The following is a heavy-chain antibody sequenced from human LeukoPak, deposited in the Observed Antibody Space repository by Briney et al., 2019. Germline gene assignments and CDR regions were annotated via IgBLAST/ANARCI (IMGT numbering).Heavy chain of an antibody. CDR3: ARVDPSEPHYYGMDV. CDR2: IIPVFGTA. CDR1: GGTFSYYA. D-gene: IGHD2-2*03. J-gene: IGHJ6*04. Sequence: ASVKVSCKASGGTFSYYAISWVRHAPGQGLEWMGRIIPVFGTAKYAQKFQGRVTITADASTSTAYMELSSLRSEETAVYSCARVDPSEPHYYGMDVWGTGTTVTVSS. V-gene: IGHV1-69*13.